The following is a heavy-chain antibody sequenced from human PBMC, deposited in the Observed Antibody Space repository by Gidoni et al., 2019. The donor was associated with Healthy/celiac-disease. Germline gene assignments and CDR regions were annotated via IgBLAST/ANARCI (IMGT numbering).Heavy chain of an antibody. CDR1: GGTFSSYA. CDR3: ARDTSLGVIVQARTYYFDY. J-gene: IGHJ4*02. V-gene: IGHV1-69*04. Sequence: QVPLVQSGAEVKKPGSSVKVSCKASGGTFSSYAISWVRQAPGQGLEWMGRIIPILGIANHAQKFQGRVTITADKSTSTAYMELSSLRSEDTAVYYCARDTSLGVIVQARTYYFDYWGQGTLVTVSS. CDR2: IIPILGIA. D-gene: IGHD3-16*02.